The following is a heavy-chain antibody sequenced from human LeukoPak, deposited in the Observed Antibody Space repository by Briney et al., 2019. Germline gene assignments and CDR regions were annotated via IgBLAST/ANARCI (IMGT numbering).Heavy chain of an antibody. J-gene: IGHJ6*03. D-gene: IGHD4-17*01. V-gene: IGHV4-34*01. CDR2: INHSGST. CDR3: ARVHGDYAGYYYYYMDV. CDR1: GGSFSGYY. Sequence: SETLSLTCAVYGGSFSGYYWSWIRQPPGKGLEWIGEINHSGSTNYNPSLKSRVTISVDTSENQFSLKLSSVTAADTAVYYCARVHGDYAGYYYYYMDVWGKGTTVTVSS.